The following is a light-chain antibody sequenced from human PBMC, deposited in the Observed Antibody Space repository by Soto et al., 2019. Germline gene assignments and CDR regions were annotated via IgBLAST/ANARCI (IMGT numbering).Light chain of an antibody. V-gene: IGKV4-1*01. Sequence: DIVMTQSPDSLAVSLGERATINCRSSLSLLYSPHNKNFLAWYQQRPGQPPRLLIKWASARESGVPDRFSGSGSGTDFTLTITCLQAEDLAVYYCQHYYITPQTFGQGTKVEIK. CDR1: LSLLYSPHNKNF. CDR3: QHYYITPQT. CDR2: WAS. J-gene: IGKJ1*01.